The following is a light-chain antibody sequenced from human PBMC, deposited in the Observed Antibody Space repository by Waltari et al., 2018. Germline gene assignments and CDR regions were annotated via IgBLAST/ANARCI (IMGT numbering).Light chain of an antibody. CDR3: QQYNDWPQT. J-gene: IGKJ2*01. CDR2: GAS. V-gene: IGKV3-15*01. Sequence: IVMTQSPATMSVSPGARVPLPCRASQSVSGNLAWYQQKPGQAPRLLMYGASTRAAGVPTRFSGSGSGTEFTVTISSLQSEDFAVYYCQQYNDWPQTFGQGTKLETK. CDR1: QSVSGN.